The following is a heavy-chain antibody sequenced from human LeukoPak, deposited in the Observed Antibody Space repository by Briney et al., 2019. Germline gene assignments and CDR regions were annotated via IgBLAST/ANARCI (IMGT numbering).Heavy chain of an antibody. CDR1: GFTFDDYG. D-gene: IGHD3-22*01. CDR2: INWNGGST. CDR3: ARANTMIVVADRHDAFDI. V-gene: IGHV3-20*04. J-gene: IGHJ3*02. Sequence: PGGSLRLSCAASGFTFDDYGMSWVRQAPGKGLEWGSGINWNGGSTGYADSVKGRFTISRDNAKNSLYLQMNSLRAEDTALYYCARANTMIVVADRHDAFDIWGQGTMVTVSS.